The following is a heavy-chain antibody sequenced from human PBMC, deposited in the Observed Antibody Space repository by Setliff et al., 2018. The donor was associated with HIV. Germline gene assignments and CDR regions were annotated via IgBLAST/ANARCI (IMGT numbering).Heavy chain of an antibody. D-gene: IGHD3-10*01. CDR3: ARARITMVRGVHRRGDYYYYMDV. CDR2: IIPIFNTA. Sequence: SVKVSCKASGGTFSLYAINWVRQAPGQGLEWMGGIIPIFNTANYAQKFQGRVTITADGSTSTAYMELSSLRCDDTAVYYCARARITMVRGVHRRGDYYYYMDVWGKGTTVTVS. V-gene: IGHV1-69*13. CDR1: GGTFSLYA. J-gene: IGHJ6*03.